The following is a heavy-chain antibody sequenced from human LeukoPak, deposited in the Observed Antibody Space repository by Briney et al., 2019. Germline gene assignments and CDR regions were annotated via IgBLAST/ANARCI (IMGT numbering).Heavy chain of an antibody. Sequence: SETLSLACSVSGGSISSYYWSWIRQPPGKGLEWIGYIYSSGSTYYNPSLKSRVTISVDTSKNRFSLKLSTVTAADTAVYYCARRPTGDPKFDYWGQGTLVTVSS. J-gene: IGHJ4*02. CDR2: IYSSGST. D-gene: IGHD7-27*01. V-gene: IGHV4-59*08. CDR3: ARRPTGDPKFDY. CDR1: GGSISSYY.